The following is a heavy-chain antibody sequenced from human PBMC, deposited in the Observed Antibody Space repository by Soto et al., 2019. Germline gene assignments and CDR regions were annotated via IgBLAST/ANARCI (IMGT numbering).Heavy chain of an antibody. Sequence: GGSLRLSCAASGFTFSSYGMHWVRQAPGKGLEWVAVIWYDGSNKYYADSVKGRFTISRDNSKNTLYLQMNSLRDEDTSVYYCARDNGIAGSFDPWGQGALVTVSS. D-gene: IGHD6-13*01. CDR3: ARDNGIAGSFDP. V-gene: IGHV3-33*01. CDR2: IWYDGSNK. J-gene: IGHJ5*02. CDR1: GFTFSSYG.